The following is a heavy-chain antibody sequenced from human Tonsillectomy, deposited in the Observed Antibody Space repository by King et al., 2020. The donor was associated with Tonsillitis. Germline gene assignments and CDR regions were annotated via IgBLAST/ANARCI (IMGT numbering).Heavy chain of an antibody. CDR3: ATGLDDRGYSWFDP. CDR1: GGSISSGGYS. CDR2: IYYSGTT. J-gene: IGHJ5*02. D-gene: IGHD2-2*03. V-gene: IGHV4-30-4*07. Sequence: VQLQESGPGLVKPSQTLSLTCVVSGGSISSGGYSWSWIRQPPGKGLEWIGNIYYSGTTYYNPSLKSRVTISVDTSKNQFSLRLSSVTAADTAVYYCATGLDDRGYSWFDPWGQGTLVTVSS.